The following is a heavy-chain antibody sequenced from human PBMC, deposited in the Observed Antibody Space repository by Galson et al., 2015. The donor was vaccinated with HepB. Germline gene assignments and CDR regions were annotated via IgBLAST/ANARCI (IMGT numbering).Heavy chain of an antibody. J-gene: IGHJ4*02. CDR2: MRSSSSTI. CDR3: ARDHKWGFDN. D-gene: IGHD7-27*01. Sequence: SLRLSCAASGFAFSSYSMNWVRQAPGKGLEWVAYMRSSSSTIYYADSVKGRFTISTDNAKNSLYLQMTSLRVEDTAVYYCARDHKWGFDNWGQGTLVTVSS. V-gene: IGHV3-48*01. CDR1: GFAFSSYS.